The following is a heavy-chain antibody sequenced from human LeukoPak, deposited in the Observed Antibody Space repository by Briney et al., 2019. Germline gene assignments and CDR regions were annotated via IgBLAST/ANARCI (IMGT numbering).Heavy chain of an antibody. V-gene: IGHV4-59*01. CDR3: ARDPNGSGSYYKY. J-gene: IGHJ4*02. CDR1: GGSISSYY. CDR2: IYYSGIP. Sequence: PSETLSLTCTVSGGSISSYYWSWIRQPPGKGLEWIGYIYYSGIPNYNPSLKSRVTISVDTSKNQFSLKLSSVTAADTAVYYCARDPNGSGSYYKYWGQGTLVTVSS. D-gene: IGHD3-10*01.